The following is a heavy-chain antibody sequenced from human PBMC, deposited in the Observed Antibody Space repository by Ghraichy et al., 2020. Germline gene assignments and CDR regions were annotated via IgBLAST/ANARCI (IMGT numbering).Heavy chain of an antibody. Sequence: GGSLRLSCAASGFTVSSNYMSWVRQAPGKGLEWVSVIYSNGYTYYADSVKGRFTISRDNSKNTLYLQMNSLRAEDTAVYYCARDYYSNYGGGFDYWGQGTLVTVSS. J-gene: IGHJ4*02. V-gene: IGHV3-53*01. CDR2: IYSNGYT. CDR1: GFTVSSNY. CDR3: ARDYYSNYGGGFDY. D-gene: IGHD4-11*01.